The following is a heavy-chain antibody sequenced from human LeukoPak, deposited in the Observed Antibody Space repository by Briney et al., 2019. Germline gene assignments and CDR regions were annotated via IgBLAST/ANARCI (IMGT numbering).Heavy chain of an antibody. CDR2: FDPEDGET. D-gene: IGHD3-22*01. J-gene: IGHJ4*02. CDR1: GYTLTELS. CDR3: TRDRLDPPLYDSSGYDLDY. Sequence: ASVEVSCKVSGYTLTELSMHWVRQAPGKGLEWMGGFDPEDGETIYAQKFQGRVTMTEDTSTDTAYMELSSLRSEDTAVYYCTRDRLDPPLYDSSGYDLDYWGQGTLVTVSS. V-gene: IGHV1-24*01.